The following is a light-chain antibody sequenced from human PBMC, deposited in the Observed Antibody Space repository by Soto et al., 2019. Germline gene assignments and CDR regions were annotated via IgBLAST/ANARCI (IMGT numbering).Light chain of an antibody. CDR2: DVN. CDR1: SSDVGAYDY. CDR3: SSYTSSSSVI. J-gene: IGLJ2*01. V-gene: IGLV2-14*03. Sequence: QSALTQPASVSGSPGQSIAISCTGTSSDVGAYDYVSWYQHHPGNAPKLMIYDVNYRPSGVSNRFSGSKSSNTASLTISGLQAEDEADYYCSSYTSSSSVIFGGGTKLTVL.